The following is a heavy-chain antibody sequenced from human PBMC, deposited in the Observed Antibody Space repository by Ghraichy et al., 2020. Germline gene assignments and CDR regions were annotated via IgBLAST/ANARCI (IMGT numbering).Heavy chain of an antibody. D-gene: IGHD3-10*01. CDR3: ARDLGRGFYYYYGMDV. Sequence: GGSLRLSCAASGFTFSSYWMSWVRQAPGKGLEWVANIKQDGSEKYYVDSVKGRFTISRDNAKNSLYLQMNSLRAEDTAVYYCARDLGRGFYYYYGMDVWGQGTTVTVSS. CDR2: IKQDGSEK. CDR1: GFTFSSYW. J-gene: IGHJ6*02. V-gene: IGHV3-7*01.